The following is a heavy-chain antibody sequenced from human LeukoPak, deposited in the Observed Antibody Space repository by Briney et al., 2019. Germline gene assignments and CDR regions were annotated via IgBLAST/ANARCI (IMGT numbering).Heavy chain of an antibody. J-gene: IGHJ4*02. Sequence: SETLSLTCAVYGGSFSGYYWSWIRQPPGRGLEWIGEINHSGSTNHNPSPKSRVTISVDTSKNQFSLKVNSVTAADTAVYYCARGPDCITTSCYEAGSRTIDYWGQGTLVTVSS. D-gene: IGHD2-2*01. CDR2: INHSGST. CDR1: GGSFSGYY. CDR3: ARGPDCITTSCYEAGSRTIDY. V-gene: IGHV4-34*01.